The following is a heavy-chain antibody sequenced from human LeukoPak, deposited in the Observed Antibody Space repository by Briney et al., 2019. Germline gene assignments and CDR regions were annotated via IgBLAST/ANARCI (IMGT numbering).Heavy chain of an antibody. CDR1: GFTFSSYG. CDR2: ISSSGNSI. D-gene: IGHD3-22*01. J-gene: IGHJ4*02. V-gene: IGHV3-48*04. Sequence: GGSLRLSCAASGFTFSSYGMHWVRQAPGKGLEWPAHISSSGNSIYYADSVRGRFTISRDNAKNSLYLQMNSLRAEDTAVYYCARDLYRIVVVPHYFDYWGQGTLVTVSS. CDR3: ARDLYRIVVVPHYFDY.